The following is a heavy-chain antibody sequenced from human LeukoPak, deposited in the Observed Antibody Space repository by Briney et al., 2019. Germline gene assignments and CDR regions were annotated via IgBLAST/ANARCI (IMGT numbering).Heavy chain of an antibody. J-gene: IGHJ4*02. D-gene: IGHD1-26*01. Sequence: PGGSLRLSCAASGFTFSSYGMHWVRQAPGKGLEWVAVISYDGSNKYYADSVKGRFTISRDNSKNTLYLQMNSLRAEDTAVYYCAKGPISGSYLFDYWGQGTLATVSS. CDR1: GFTFSSYG. V-gene: IGHV3-30*18. CDR2: ISYDGSNK. CDR3: AKGPISGSYLFDY.